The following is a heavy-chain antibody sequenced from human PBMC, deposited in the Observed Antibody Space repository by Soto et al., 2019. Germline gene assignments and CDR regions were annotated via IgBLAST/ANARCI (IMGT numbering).Heavy chain of an antibody. Sequence: QVQLVDCGGGVVQPGRSLRLSCAASGFTFSNYGMHWVRQAPDKGLEWVAVIWYDGSYNSYADSVKGRFTISRDNSKNTLYLQMNSLRAEDTAVYYCARDRGYHYYGMDVWGQGTTVTVSS. J-gene: IGHJ6*02. CDR1: GFTFSNYG. CDR3: ARDRGYHYYGMDV. V-gene: IGHV3-33*01. CDR2: IWYDGSYN. D-gene: IGHD6-25*01.